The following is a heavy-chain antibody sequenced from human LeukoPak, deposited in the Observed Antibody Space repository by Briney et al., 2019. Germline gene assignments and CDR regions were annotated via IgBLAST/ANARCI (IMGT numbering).Heavy chain of an antibody. CDR2: ISPYNGKT. V-gene: IGHV1-18*01. J-gene: IGHJ4*02. Sequence: AASMKVSCKASGYTFTSYAISWVRQAPGQGLEWMGWISPYNGKTDYERKFQGRVTMTTDTSTSTAYMELRSLRSDDTAVYYCAASPYSSGRLHYWGQGTLVSVSS. D-gene: IGHD6-19*01. CDR1: GYTFTSYA. CDR3: AASPYSSGRLHY.